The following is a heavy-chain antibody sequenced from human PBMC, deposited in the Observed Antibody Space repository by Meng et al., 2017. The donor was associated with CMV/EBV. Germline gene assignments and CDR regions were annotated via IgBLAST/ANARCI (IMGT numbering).Heavy chain of an antibody. CDR1: GFTFGDYG. V-gene: IGHV3-23*05. CDR2: INNRGSST. Sequence: GGSLRLSCAASGFTFGDYGMSWVRQAPGKGLEWVSSINNRGSSTSYADSVKGRLTISRDNSNNTLYVQMNSLTVEDTAVYYCAKGRGGAGTSYFDSWGQGTLVTSPQ. CDR3: AKGRGGAGTSYFDS. J-gene: IGHJ4*02. D-gene: IGHD3-10*01.